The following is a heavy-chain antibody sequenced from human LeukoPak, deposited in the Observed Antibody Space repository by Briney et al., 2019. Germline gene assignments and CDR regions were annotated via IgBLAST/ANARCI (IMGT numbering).Heavy chain of an antibody. CDR2: IYYSGST. Sequence: PSETLSLTCTVSGGSISSYYWSWIRQPPGKGLEWIGYIYYSGSTNYNPSLKSRVTISVDTSKNQFSLKLSSVTAADTAVYYCARVRGSSYFDYWGQGTLVTVSS. V-gene: IGHV4-59*01. D-gene: IGHD6-19*01. CDR1: GGSISSYY. J-gene: IGHJ4*02. CDR3: ARVRGSSYFDY.